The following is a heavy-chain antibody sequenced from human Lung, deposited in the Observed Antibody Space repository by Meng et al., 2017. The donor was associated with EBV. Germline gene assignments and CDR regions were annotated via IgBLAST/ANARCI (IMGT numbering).Heavy chain of an antibody. Sequence: QQGELGEVEPPGSWSPTGALDDGGSSGSSWAVCVGQQPGKGMEGIVEINHTGSTTANQSHKSRVTISVDKSKTQCSLKMRSGTAAYTAVYYCERKAVLLWFGDTGGYFDYWGQGTLVTVSS. CDR2: INHTGST. J-gene: IGHJ4*02. CDR3: ERKAVLLWFGDTGGYFDY. D-gene: IGHD3-10*01. V-gene: IGHV4-4*03. CDR1: DGGSSGSSW.